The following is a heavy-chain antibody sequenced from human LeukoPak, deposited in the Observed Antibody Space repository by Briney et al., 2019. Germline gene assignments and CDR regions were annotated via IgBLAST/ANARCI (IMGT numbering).Heavy chain of an antibody. Sequence: PGGSLRLSCAASGFTFSSYGMHWVPPAPGKGLEWVAFIRYDGSNKYYADSVKGRFTVSRDNSKNTLYLQMNSLRAEDTAVYYCAKPFMVRGVPRAFDIWGQGTMVTVSS. CDR3: AKPFMVRGVPRAFDI. CDR1: GFTFSSYG. D-gene: IGHD3-10*01. V-gene: IGHV3-30*02. CDR2: IRYDGSNK. J-gene: IGHJ3*02.